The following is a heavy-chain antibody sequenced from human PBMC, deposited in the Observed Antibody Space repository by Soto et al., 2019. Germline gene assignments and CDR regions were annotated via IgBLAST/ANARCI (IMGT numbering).Heavy chain of an antibody. D-gene: IGHD3-16*01. CDR3: ARVGGINWFDP. Sequence: QVQLQESGPGLVKPSQTLSLTCTVSGGAISSGGYYWSWIRQHPGKGLEWIGYIYYSGSTYYNPYLKSRVTISVDTSKNQFALKLSSVTAADTAVYYCARVGGINWFDPWGQGTLVTVSS. CDR2: IYYSGST. CDR1: GGAISSGGYY. V-gene: IGHV4-31*03. J-gene: IGHJ5*02.